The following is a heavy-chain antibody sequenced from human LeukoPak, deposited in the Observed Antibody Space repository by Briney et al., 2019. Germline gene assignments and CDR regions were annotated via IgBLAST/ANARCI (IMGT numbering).Heavy chain of an antibody. D-gene: IGHD6-13*01. J-gene: IGHJ4*02. CDR1: GFTFSSYG. V-gene: IGHV3-30*19. CDR2: ISWDGNKK. CDR3: AREGGNSTSWGYFDY. Sequence: PGGSLRLSCAASGFTFSSYGMHWVRQAPGKGLQWVAVISWDGNKKFYADSVEGRFTISRDNSKNTLSLQMNSLRLEDTALYYCAREGGNSTSWGYFDYWGQGTLVTVSS.